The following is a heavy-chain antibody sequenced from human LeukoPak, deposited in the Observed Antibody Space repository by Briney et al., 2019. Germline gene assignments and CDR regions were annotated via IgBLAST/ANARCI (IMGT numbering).Heavy chain of an antibody. CDR3: ARDFDVGVAR. CDR1: GFTFDDYA. D-gene: IGHD3-16*01. Sequence: GRSLRLSCAASGFTFDDYAMHWVRQAPGKGLEWVSGISWNSGSIGYADSVKGRFTISRDNAKSSLYLQMTSLRVEDTATYYCARDFDVGVARGGRGTTVTVAS. CDR2: ISWNSGSI. J-gene: IGHJ6*02. V-gene: IGHV3-9*01.